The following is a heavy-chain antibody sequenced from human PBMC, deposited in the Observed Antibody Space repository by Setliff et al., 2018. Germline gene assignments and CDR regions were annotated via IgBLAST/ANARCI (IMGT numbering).Heavy chain of an antibody. CDR2: IYPGDSDT. J-gene: IGHJ3*02. CDR1: GYSFTSYW. D-gene: IGHD6-13*01. Sequence: GESLMISCKGSGYSFTSYWIGWVRQMPGKGLEWMGIIYPGDSDTRYSPSFQAQVTISADKSISTAYLQWSSLKSSGTAMYYCARRIGTGHQAFDIWGQGTMVTVS. V-gene: IGHV5-51*01. CDR3: ARRIGTGHQAFDI.